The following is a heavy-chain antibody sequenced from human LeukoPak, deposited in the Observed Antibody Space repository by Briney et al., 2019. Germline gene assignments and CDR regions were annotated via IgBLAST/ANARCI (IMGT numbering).Heavy chain of an antibody. CDR2: IKSDGSST. CDR1: GFIFSSYW. CDR3: ARGPGYSSSWPPDY. Sequence: GGSLRLSCAASGFIFSSYWMHWVRQAPGKGLVWVSRIKSDGSSTSYADSVKGRFTISRDNAKNSLYLQMNSLRAEDTAVYYCARGPGYSSSWPPDYWGQGTLVTVSS. V-gene: IGHV3-74*01. J-gene: IGHJ4*02. D-gene: IGHD6-13*01.